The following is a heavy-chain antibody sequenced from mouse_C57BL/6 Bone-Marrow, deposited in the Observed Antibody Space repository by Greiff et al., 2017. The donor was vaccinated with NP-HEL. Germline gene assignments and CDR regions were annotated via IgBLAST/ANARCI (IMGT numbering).Heavy chain of an antibody. CDR3: ARDSSYDYYAMDY. CDR2: INPYNGGT. D-gene: IGHD1-1*01. V-gene: IGHV1-19*01. J-gene: IGHJ4*01. CDR1: GYTFTDSY. Sequence: EVQLQQSGPVLVKPGASVKMSCKSSGYTFTDSYMNWVKQSHGKSLEWIGVINPYNGGTSYNQKFKGKATLTVDKSSSTAYMELNSLTSEDSAVYYCARDSSYDYYAMDYWGQGTSVTVSS.